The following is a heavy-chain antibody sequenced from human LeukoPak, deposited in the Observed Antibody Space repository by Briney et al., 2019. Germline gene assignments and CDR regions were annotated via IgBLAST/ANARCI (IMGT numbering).Heavy chain of an antibody. D-gene: IGHD1-26*01. CDR3: ARDRGGSYYGELDY. Sequence: SETLSLTCTVSGASISSYYWSWIRQPPGKGLEWIGYIYHTGSTSYSPSLKSRVTISADTSQNQFSLKLSSVTAADTAVYYCARDRGGSYYGELDYWGQGTLVTVSS. V-gene: IGHV4-59*01. CDR1: GASISSYY. J-gene: IGHJ4*02. CDR2: IYHTGST.